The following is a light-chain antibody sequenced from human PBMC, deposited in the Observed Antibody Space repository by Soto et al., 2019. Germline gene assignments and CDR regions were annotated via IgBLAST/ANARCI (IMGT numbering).Light chain of an antibody. J-gene: IGKJ1*01. CDR3: QQYNSYSWT. CDR1: QSISSW. CDR2: DAS. Sequence: DIRMTQSPSTLSASVGDRVTITCRASQSISSWLAWYQQKPGKAPKFLIYDASSLESGVPSRFSGSGSGTEFTLTIGSLQPDDFATYYCQQYNSYSWTFGQGTKVEIK. V-gene: IGKV1-5*01.